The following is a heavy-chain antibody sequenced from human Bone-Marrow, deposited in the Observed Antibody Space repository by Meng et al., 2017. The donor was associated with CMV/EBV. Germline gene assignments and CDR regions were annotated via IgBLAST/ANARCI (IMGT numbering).Heavy chain of an antibody. Sequence: GESLKISCAASGFTFSSYSMNWVRQAPGKGLEWVSSISSSSSYIHYADSLKGRFTISRDNAKNSLYLQMNSLRAEDTAVYYCARDPYGDYYFDYWGQGTLVTVSS. J-gene: IGHJ4*02. CDR3: ARDPYGDYYFDY. V-gene: IGHV3-21*01. D-gene: IGHD4-17*01. CDR1: GFTFSSYS. CDR2: ISSSSSYI.